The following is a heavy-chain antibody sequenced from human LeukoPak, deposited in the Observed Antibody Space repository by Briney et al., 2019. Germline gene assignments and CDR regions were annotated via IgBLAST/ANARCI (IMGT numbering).Heavy chain of an antibody. Sequence: GGSLRLSCAASGFTFSSYAMHWVRQAPGKGLEWVAVISYDGSNKYYADSVKGRFTISRDNSKNTLYLQMNSLRAEDTAVYYCARDMRNCDYALLVPRFDYWGQGTLVTVSS. CDR1: GFTFSSYA. CDR3: ARDMRNCDYALLVPRFDY. CDR2: ISYDGSNK. V-gene: IGHV3-30*14. D-gene: IGHD4-17*01. J-gene: IGHJ4*02.